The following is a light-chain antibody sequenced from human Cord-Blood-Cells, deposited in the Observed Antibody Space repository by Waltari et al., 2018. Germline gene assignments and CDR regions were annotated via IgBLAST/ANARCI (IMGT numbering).Light chain of an antibody. V-gene: IGKV1-33*01. J-gene: IGKJ3*01. CDR3: QQYDNLP. Sequence: DIQMTQSPSSLYASVGDRVTITCQASQDISNYLNWYQQKPGKAPKLLIYDASHLETGVPARFSGSGSGTDFTFAISSLQPEDIATYYCQQYDNLPFGPGTKVDIK. CDR1: QDISNY. CDR2: DAS.